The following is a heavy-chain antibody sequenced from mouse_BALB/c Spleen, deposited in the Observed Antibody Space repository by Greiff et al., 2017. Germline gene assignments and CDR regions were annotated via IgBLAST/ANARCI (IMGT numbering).Heavy chain of an antibody. J-gene: IGHJ4*01. Sequence: VQLQQSGAELAKPGASVKMSCKASGSTFTSYWMHWVKQRPGQGLEWIGYINPSTGYTEYNQKFKDKATLTADKSSSTAYMQLSSLTSEDSAVYYCARKPIYYGYDGYAMDYWGQGTSVTVSS. CDR2: INPSTGYT. CDR3: ARKPIYYGYDGYAMDY. D-gene: IGHD2-2*01. V-gene: IGHV1-7*01. CDR1: GSTFTSYW.